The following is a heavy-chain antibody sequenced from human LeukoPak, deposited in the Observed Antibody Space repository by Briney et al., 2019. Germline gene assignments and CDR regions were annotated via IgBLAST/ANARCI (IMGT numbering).Heavy chain of an antibody. V-gene: IGHV3-30*03. CDR3: ARRPHYYYFYYMDV. Sequence: GGSLRLSCAASGFTFSSYGMHWVRQIPGKGLEWVAVISYDGSNKYYADSVKGRFTISRDNSKNTLFLQMNSLRPEDTAVYYCARRPHYYYFYYMDVWGKGTTVTVSS. CDR2: ISYDGSNK. CDR1: GFTFSSYG. J-gene: IGHJ6*03.